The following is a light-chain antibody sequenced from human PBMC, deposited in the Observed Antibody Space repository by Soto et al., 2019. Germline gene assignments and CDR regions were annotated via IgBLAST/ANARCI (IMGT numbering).Light chain of an antibody. CDR3: QQYIYRPWT. CDR2: AAS. J-gene: IGKJ1*01. CDR1: QSVSSN. Sequence: EIVTTQSPATLSVSPGERVTLSCRASQSVSSNLAWYQQKPGQAPRLLIYAASTRAKGISDRFSGSGSGTEFTLAISGLQSEDFAVYYCQQYIYRPWTFGQGTKVDIK. V-gene: IGKV3-15*01.